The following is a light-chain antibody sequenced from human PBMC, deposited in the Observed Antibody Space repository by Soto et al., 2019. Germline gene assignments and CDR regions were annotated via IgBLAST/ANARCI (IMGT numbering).Light chain of an antibody. Sequence: QSALTQPASVSRSPGQSITISCTGTSSDVGGYNYVSWYQQHPGKAPKLMIYEVSNRPSGVSNRFSGSKSGNTASLTISGLQAEDEAHYYCSSYTSSSTSVVFGGGTKLTVL. CDR3: SSYTSSSTSVV. CDR2: EVS. J-gene: IGLJ2*01. V-gene: IGLV2-14*01. CDR1: SSDVGGYNY.